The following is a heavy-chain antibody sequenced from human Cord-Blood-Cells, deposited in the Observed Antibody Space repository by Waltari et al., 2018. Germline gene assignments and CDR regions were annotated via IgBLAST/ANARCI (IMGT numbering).Heavy chain of an antibody. V-gene: IGHV3-33*01. J-gene: IGHJ4*02. CDR2: IWYDGSNK. CDR3: ARGGYYYDG. D-gene: IGHD3-22*01. CDR1: GFTFSSYG. Sequence: QVQLVESGGGVVQPGRSLGLSCAASGFTFSSYGMHWVRQAPGKGLEWVAVIWYDGSNKYYADSVKGRFTISRDNSKNTLYLQMNSLRAEDTAVYYCARGGYYYDGWGQGTLVTVSS.